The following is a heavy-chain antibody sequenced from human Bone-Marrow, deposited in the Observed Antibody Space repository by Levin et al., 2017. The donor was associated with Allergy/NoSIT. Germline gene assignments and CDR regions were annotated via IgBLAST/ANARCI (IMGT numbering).Heavy chain of an antibody. CDR2: ISYDGTNK. V-gene: IGHV3-30*18. CDR1: GLNFRSHG. Sequence: GESLKISCAVSGLNFRSHGMHWVRQAPGKGLEWVAVISYDGTNKDYAESVKGRFTISRDNSNNMLYLQMNSLRGEDTAVYYCAKGSGELDYWGQGTLVTVSS. J-gene: IGHJ4*02. CDR3: AKGSGELDY. D-gene: IGHD3-10*01.